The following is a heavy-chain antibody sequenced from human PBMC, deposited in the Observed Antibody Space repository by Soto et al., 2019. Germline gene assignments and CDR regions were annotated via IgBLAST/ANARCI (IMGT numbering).Heavy chain of an antibody. Sequence: SVKVSCKASGGTFSSYAISWVRQAPGQGLEWMGGIIPIFGTANYAQKFQGRVTITADKSTSTAYMELSSLRSEDTAVYYCARDMTTVSEGYYYGMDVWGQGTTVTVSS. CDR2: IIPIFGTA. D-gene: IGHD4-4*01. CDR1: GGTFSSYA. V-gene: IGHV1-69*06. J-gene: IGHJ6*02. CDR3: ARDMTTVSEGYYYGMDV.